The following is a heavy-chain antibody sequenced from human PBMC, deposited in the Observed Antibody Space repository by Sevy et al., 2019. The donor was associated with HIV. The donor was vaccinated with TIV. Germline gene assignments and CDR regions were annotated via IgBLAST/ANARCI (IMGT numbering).Heavy chain of an antibody. CDR2: LVPMFGTA. CDR3: AEHCSSTSCYGDYYYYYGMDV. Sequence: ASVKVSCKSSGGHFTGYAITWVRQAPGLGLEWMGGLVPMFGTAKYAQKFQGRVTITTDEVSSTGYMELNSLKSEDTAVYYCAEHCSSTSCYGDYYYYYGMDVWGQGTTVTVSS. D-gene: IGHD2-2*01. CDR1: GGHFTGYA. V-gene: IGHV1-69*05. J-gene: IGHJ6*02.